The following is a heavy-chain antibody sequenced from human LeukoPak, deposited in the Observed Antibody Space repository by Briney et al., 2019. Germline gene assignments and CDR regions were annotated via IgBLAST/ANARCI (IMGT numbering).Heavy chain of an antibody. Sequence: SETRSHTCAVPGYSISSGYYWGWIREPPGKGLAWIGSIYHSGSTYYHPSLKSRVTISVDTSKIQFSLKLSSVTAAHTAVYYGESLTYGDYVWFDPWGKGTLVTVSS. J-gene: IGHJ5*02. V-gene: IGHV4-38-2*01. CDR1: GYSISSGYY. CDR3: ESLTYGDYVWFDP. CDR2: IYHSGST. D-gene: IGHD4-17*01.